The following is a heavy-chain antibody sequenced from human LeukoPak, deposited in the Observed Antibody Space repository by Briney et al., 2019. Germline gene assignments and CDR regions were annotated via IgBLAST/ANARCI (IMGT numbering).Heavy chain of an antibody. V-gene: IGHV4-34*01. CDR1: GGSVSGYY. CDR3: ASIVGATPRAFDI. J-gene: IGHJ3*02. CDR2: INHSGST. D-gene: IGHD1-26*01. Sequence: SETLSLTCTVSGGSVSGYYWSWIRQPPGKGLEWIGEINHSGSTNYNPSLKSRVTISVDTSKNQFSLKLSSVTAADTAVYYCASIVGATPRAFDIWGQGTMVTVSS.